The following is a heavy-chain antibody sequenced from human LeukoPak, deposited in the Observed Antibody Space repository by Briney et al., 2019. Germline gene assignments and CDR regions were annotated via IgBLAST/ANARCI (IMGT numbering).Heavy chain of an antibody. D-gene: IGHD3-3*01. CDR3: ARVGYDFWSGSHYYYYYMDV. CDR2: IYYSGST. J-gene: IGHJ6*03. Sequence: SSETLSLTCTVSGGSISSYYWGWIRQPPGKGLEWIGYIYYSGSTNYNPSLKSRVTISVDTSKNQFSLKLSSVTAADTAVYYCARVGYDFWSGSHYYYYYMDVWGKGTTVTVSS. CDR1: GGSISSYY. V-gene: IGHV4-59*01.